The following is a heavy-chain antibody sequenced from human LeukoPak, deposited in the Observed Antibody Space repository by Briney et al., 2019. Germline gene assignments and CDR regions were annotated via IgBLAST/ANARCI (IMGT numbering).Heavy chain of an antibody. J-gene: IGHJ5*02. D-gene: IGHD3-10*01. V-gene: IGHV1-2*02. CDR3: ARHRSRMVRGGDWFDP. CDR1: GYTFTSYA. CDR2: INPNSGGT. Sequence: ASVKVSCKASGYTFTSYAMNWVRQAPGQGLEWMGWINPNSGGTNYAQKFQGRVTMTRDTSISTAYMELSRLRSDDTAVYYCARHRSRMVRGGDWFDPWGQGTLVTVSS.